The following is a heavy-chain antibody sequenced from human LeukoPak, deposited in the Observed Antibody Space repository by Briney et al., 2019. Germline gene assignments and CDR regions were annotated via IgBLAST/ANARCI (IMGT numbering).Heavy chain of an antibody. Sequence: ASVKVSCKASGYTFTSYDINWVRQATGQGLEWMGWMNPNSGNTGYAQKFQGRVTITRNTSISTAYMELSSLRSEDTAVYYCARGLGGTMVRGKRGWFDPWGQGTLVTVSS. CDR1: GYTFTSYD. J-gene: IGHJ5*02. V-gene: IGHV1-8*03. CDR3: ARGLGGTMVRGKRGWFDP. CDR2: MNPNSGNT. D-gene: IGHD3-10*01.